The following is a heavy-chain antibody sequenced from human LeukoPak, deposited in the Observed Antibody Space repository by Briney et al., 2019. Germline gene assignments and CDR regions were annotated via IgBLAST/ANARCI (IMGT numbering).Heavy chain of an antibody. CDR2: IYYSGST. D-gene: IGHD3-22*01. V-gene: IGHV4-30-4*01. CDR3: AREWWYYDSSGYYYYYGMDV. J-gene: IGHJ6*02. CDR1: GGSISSGDYY. Sequence: PSETLSLTCTVSGGSISSGDYYWSWIRQPPGKGLEWIGYIYYSGSTYYNPSLKSRVTISVDTSKNQFSLKLSSVTAADTAVYYCAREWWYYDSSGYYYYYGMDVWGHGPTVTVSS.